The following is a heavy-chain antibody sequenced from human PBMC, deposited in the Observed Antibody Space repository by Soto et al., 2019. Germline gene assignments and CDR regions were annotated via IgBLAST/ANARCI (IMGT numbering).Heavy chain of an antibody. CDR3: ARDSWGVHH. D-gene: IGHD2-8*01. CDR1: GFTFSSYW. CDR2: INNDGGAT. V-gene: IGHV3-74*01. J-gene: IGHJ5*02. Sequence: HPGGSLRLSCAASGFTFSSYWMHWVRQAPGKGLVWVSHINNDGGATTYADSVKGRFTISRDNAKNTLFLQMNSLRAEDTAVYYCARDSWGVHHWGQGTLVTVS.